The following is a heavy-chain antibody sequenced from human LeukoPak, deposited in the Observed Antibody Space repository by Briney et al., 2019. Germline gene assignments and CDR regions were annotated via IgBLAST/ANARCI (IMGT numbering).Heavy chain of an antibody. CDR1: GYSLSSGYH. V-gene: IGHV4-38-2*02. D-gene: IGHD3-10*01. CDR2: VDHSGGT. Sequence: SSETLSLTCTVSGYSLSSGYHWGWIRQPPGKGLEWIGSVDHSGGTYYNPSLRSRVSISVDTSKNQFSLKLSSVTAADTAVYSCAGFTFFRGVITFDYWGQGTLVTVSS. J-gene: IGHJ4*02. CDR3: AGFTFFRGVITFDY.